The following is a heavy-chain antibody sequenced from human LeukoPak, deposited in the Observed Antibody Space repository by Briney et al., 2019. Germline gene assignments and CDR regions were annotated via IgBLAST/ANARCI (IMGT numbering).Heavy chain of an antibody. J-gene: IGHJ4*02. CDR1: GFTFSDYY. D-gene: IGHD6-13*01. CDR2: ISSSSSYT. V-gene: IGHV3-11*03. Sequence: PGGSLRLSCAASGFTFSDYYMSWIRQAPGKGLEWVPYISSSSSYTNYADSVRGRFTISRDNAKNSLYLQMNSLRAEDTAVYYCARQGQQLSTPFDYWGQGTLVTVSS. CDR3: ARQGQQLSTPFDY.